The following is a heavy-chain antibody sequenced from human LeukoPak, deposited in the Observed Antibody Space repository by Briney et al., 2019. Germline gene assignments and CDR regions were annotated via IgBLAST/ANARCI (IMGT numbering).Heavy chain of an antibody. CDR3: ARETDSTLFDY. V-gene: IGHV3-48*03. J-gene: IGHJ4*02. CDR1: GFTFSIYE. Sequence: PGGSLRLSCAASGFTFSIYEMNWVRQAPGKGLEWVSYISSGGSTLYYADSVKGRFTISRDNAKNSLYLQMNSLRVEDTALYYCARETDSTLFDYWGQGTLVTVSS. D-gene: IGHD2-2*01. CDR2: ISSGGSTL.